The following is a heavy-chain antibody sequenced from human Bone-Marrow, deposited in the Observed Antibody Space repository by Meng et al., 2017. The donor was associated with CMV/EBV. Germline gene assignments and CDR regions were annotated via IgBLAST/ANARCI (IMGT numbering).Heavy chain of an antibody. D-gene: IGHD3-10*01. Sequence: GESLKISWAASGFTFSNYWMHWVRQVPGKGLVWVSRINSDGSTTTYADSVKGRFTISRDNAKNTLYLQMNSLRVEDTAVYFCARAGGYYYGSGNYYRYFENWGQGTLVTVSS. CDR3: ARAGGYYYGSGNYYRYFEN. CDR2: INSDGSTT. V-gene: IGHV3-74*01. CDR1: GFTFSNYW. J-gene: IGHJ4*02.